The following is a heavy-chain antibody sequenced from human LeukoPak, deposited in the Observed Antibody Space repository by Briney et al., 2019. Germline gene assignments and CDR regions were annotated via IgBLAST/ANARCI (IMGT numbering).Heavy chain of an antibody. CDR1: GFTFSSYG. CDR2: ISGSGGST. V-gene: IGHV3-23*01. Sequence: PGGSLRLSCAASGFTFSSYGMSWVRQAPGKGLEWVSAISGSGGSTYYADSVKGRFTISRDNSKNTLYLQMNSLRAEDTAVYYCAKDPMIRNYYFDFWGKGTLVTVSS. CDR3: AKDPMIRNYYFDF. J-gene: IGHJ4*02. D-gene: IGHD3-22*01.